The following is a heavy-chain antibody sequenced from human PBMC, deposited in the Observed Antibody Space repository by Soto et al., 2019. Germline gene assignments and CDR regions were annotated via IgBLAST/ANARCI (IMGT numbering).Heavy chain of an antibody. CDR1: GFTFSDYY. CDR2: ISSSGSTI. J-gene: IGHJ6*02. V-gene: IGHV3-11*01. D-gene: IGHD3-10*01. Sequence: GGSLRLSCAASGFTFSDYYMSWIRQAPGKGLEWVSYISSSGSTIYYADSVKGRFTISRDNAKNSLYLQMNSLRAEDTAVYYCARDLMVRGAAVYGLDVWGQGTTVTVSS. CDR3: ARDLMVRGAAVYGLDV.